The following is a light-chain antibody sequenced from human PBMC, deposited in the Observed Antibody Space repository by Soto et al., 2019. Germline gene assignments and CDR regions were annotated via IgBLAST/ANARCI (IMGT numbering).Light chain of an antibody. CDR3: QSYDSSLSGSV. J-gene: IGLJ3*02. CDR1: SSYIGATYH. CDR2: GNS. Sequence: QSVLTQPPSVSGAPGQRVTISCTGSSSYIGATYHVHWYQQLPGTAPKLLIYGNSNRPSGVPDRFSGSKSGTSASLAITGLQAEDEADYYCQSYDSSLSGSVFGGGTKLTVL. V-gene: IGLV1-40*01.